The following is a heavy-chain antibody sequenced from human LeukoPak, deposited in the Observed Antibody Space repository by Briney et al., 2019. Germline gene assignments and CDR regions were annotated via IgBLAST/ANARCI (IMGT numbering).Heavy chain of an antibody. J-gene: IGHJ3*02. Sequence: ASVKVCCKASGYTFTGYYMHWVRQAPGQGLEWMGWINPNSGGTNYAQKFQGRVTMTRDTSISTAYMELSRLRSDDTAVYYCARDDYGDSVGGAFDIWGQGTMVTVSS. CDR2: INPNSGGT. D-gene: IGHD4-17*01. CDR3: ARDDYGDSVGGAFDI. CDR1: GYTFTGYY. V-gene: IGHV1-2*02.